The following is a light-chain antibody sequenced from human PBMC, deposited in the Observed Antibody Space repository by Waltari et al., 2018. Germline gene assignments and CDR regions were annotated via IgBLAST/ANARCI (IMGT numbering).Light chain of an antibody. CDR2: QDS. Sequence: FGLTQPRSVSVSPGQTASITCFGANLEATFTCWYQQKSGQPPVLVIHQDSKRPSGIPERFSGSKSGNTVTLTISGTQPIDEADYYCQAWEGSTAIFGGGTRLTVL. J-gene: IGLJ2*01. CDR3: QAWEGSTAI. V-gene: IGLV3-1*01. CDR1: NLEATF.